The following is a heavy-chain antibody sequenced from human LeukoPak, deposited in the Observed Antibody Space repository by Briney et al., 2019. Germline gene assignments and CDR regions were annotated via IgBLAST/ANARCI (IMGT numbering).Heavy chain of an antibody. CDR2: IYWDDDK. V-gene: IGHV2-5*02. CDR1: GFSLNSSGEG. Sequence: SGPTLVKPTQTLTLTCTFSGFSLNSSGEGVGWIRQPPGKALEWLALIYWDDDKRYSPSLKSRLTITKDTSKNQVVLTITNVDPVDTATYYCVHRRDYYVKSPVPFGNWGQGTLVTVSS. J-gene: IGHJ4*02. D-gene: IGHD3-10*02. CDR3: VHRRDYYVKSPVPFGN.